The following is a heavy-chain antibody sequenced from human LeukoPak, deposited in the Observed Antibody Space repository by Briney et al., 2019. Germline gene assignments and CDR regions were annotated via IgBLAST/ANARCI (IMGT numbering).Heavy chain of an antibody. Sequence: GGSLRLSCAASGFTFSSYWMSWVRQAPGKGLEWVANIKQDGSEKYYVDSVKGRFTISRDNAKYSLYLKMNSLRAEDTAVYYCARDWKYNWNYFFYWGQGTLVTVSS. V-gene: IGHV3-7*01. D-gene: IGHD1-20*01. CDR3: ARDWKYNWNYFFY. CDR2: IKQDGSEK. J-gene: IGHJ4*02. CDR1: GFTFSSYW.